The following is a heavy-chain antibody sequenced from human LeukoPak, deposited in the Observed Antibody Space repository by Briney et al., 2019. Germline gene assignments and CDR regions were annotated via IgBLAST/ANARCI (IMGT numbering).Heavy chain of an antibody. Sequence: GESLKISCQASGYSFSSYWIAWVRQMPGKGLEWMGIIDPGDSDTRYSPSFEGQVTISADKSISTAYLQWSSLKASDSAMYYCARMTSQNWFDPWGQGTLVTVSS. D-gene: IGHD4-11*01. CDR2: IDPGDSDT. J-gene: IGHJ5*02. CDR3: ARMTSQNWFDP. CDR1: GYSFSSYW. V-gene: IGHV5-51*01.